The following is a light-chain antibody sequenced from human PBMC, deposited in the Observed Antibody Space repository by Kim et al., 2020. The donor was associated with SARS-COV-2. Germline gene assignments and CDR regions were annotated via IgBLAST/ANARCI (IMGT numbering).Light chain of an antibody. Sequence: CLSPGESATLSCRASQSVSRSYLAWYQQKPGQAPRLLISGASSRATGIPDRFTGSGSGTDFTLTISRLEPGDSAVYYCHQYGSSYTFGQGTKLEIK. V-gene: IGKV3-20*01. CDR3: HQYGSSYT. CDR2: GAS. CDR1: QSVSRSY. J-gene: IGKJ2*01.